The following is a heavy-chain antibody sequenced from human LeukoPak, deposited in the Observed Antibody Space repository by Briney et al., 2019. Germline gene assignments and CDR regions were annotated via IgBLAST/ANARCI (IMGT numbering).Heavy chain of an antibody. CDR3: AKDMEAYYYGSGSYDY. J-gene: IGHJ4*02. D-gene: IGHD3-10*01. Sequence: GGSLRLSCAASGFTFDDYTMHWVRQAPGKGLEWVSLISWDGGSTYYADSVKGRFTISRDNSKNSLYLQMNSLRTEDTALYYCAKDMEAYYYGSGSYDYWGQGTLVTVSS. CDR1: GFTFDDYT. CDR2: ISWDGGST. V-gene: IGHV3-43*01.